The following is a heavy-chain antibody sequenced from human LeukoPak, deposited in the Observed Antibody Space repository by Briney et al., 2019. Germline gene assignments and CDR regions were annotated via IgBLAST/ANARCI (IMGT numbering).Heavy chain of an antibody. CDR2: ISYDGSNK. V-gene: IGHV3-30*03. J-gene: IGHJ4*02. Sequence: PGGSLRLSCAASGLTFSNYGMHWVRQAPGKGLEWVAVISYDGSNKYYADSVRGRFTGSRDNSKNTLYLQMNSLRAEDTAVYYCARAPRWLQSELDYWGQGTLVTVSS. CDR1: GLTFSNYG. CDR3: ARAPRWLQSELDY. D-gene: IGHD5-24*01.